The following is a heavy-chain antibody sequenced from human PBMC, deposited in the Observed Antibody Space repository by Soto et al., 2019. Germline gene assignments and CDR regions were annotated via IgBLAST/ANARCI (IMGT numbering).Heavy chain of an antibody. V-gene: IGHV3-23*01. CDR3: ARAYGVKYNDY. CDR1: GFTFSSYA. Sequence: EVQLLESGGGLVQPGGSLRLACAASGFTFSSYAMNWVRQAPGKGLEWVSTITGSGGSTYYADSVKGRFTISRDNSKNTLYLQMNSLRADDTAVYYCARAYGVKYNDYWGQGTLVTVSS. J-gene: IGHJ4*02. CDR2: ITGSGGST. D-gene: IGHD4-17*01.